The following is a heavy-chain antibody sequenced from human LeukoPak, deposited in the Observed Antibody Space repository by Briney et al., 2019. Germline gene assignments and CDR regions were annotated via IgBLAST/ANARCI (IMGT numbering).Heavy chain of an antibody. Sequence: SETLSLTRTVSGGSISSYSWSWLRQPPGKGLEWIGDIDYSGGTNYKPSLKSRVTISVDTSKNQFSLKLSSVTAADTAVYYCARHQLNFDYWGQGILVTVSS. CDR1: GGSISSYS. D-gene: IGHD1-1*01. V-gene: IGHV4-59*08. CDR3: ARHQLNFDY. CDR2: IDYSGGT. J-gene: IGHJ4*02.